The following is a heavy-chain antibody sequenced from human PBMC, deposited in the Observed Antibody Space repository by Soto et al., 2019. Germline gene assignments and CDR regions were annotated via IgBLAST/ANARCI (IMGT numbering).Heavy chain of an antibody. CDR1: GYSFTSYW. J-gene: IGHJ4*02. D-gene: IGHD3-22*01. CDR2: IYPGDSDT. V-gene: IGHV5-51*01. CDR3: PRPIECIGYPYY. Sequence: GESLKISCKGSGYSFTSYWIGWVRQMPGKGLEWMGIIYPGDSDTTYSPSFHVQFTILGDKSIGPSFLQWISLMASDPAMFYCPRPIECIGYPYYCGQGSLVTVSS.